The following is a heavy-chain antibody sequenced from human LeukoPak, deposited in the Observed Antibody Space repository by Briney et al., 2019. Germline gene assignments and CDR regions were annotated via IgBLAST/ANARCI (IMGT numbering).Heavy chain of an antibody. D-gene: IGHD2-2*01. CDR1: GYSFTSYW. J-gene: IGHJ3*02. CDR2: IYPGDSDT. Sequence: GESLKISCKGSGYSFTSYWIGWVRQMPGKGLEWMGIIYPGDSDTRYSPSFQGQVTISADKSISTAYLQWSSLKASDTAMYYCARRDIVVVPAAIGGHDAFDIWGQGTMVTVSS. V-gene: IGHV5-51*01. CDR3: ARRDIVVVPAAIGGHDAFDI.